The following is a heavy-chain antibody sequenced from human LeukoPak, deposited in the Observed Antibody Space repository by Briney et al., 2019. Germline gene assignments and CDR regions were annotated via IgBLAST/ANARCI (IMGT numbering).Heavy chain of an antibody. Sequence: GGSLRLSCAASGFTFSSYAMHWVRQAPGKGLEWVAVISYDGSNKYYADSVKGRFTISRDNSKNTLYLQMNSLRAEDTAVYYCARGVVVVPAAMGIGIAAAGPDYWGQGTLVTVSS. J-gene: IGHJ4*02. CDR3: ARGVVVVPAAMGIGIAAAGPDY. D-gene: IGHD2-2*01. V-gene: IGHV3-30-3*01. CDR1: GFTFSSYA. CDR2: ISYDGSNK.